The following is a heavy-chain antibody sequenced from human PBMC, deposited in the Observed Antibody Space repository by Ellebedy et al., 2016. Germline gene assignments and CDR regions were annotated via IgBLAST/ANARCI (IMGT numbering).Heavy chain of an antibody. CDR3: ASTDLTTADY. CDR1: GFTFSSYA. J-gene: IGHJ4*02. V-gene: IGHV3-30*04. Sequence: GGSLRLSXAASGFTFSSYAMHWVRQAPGKGLEWVAIISFGGGDVKYYTDSVKGRFTISRDNSKSILYLQMNSLRAEDTAVYYCASTDLTTADYWGQGTLVTVSS. D-gene: IGHD4-17*01. CDR2: ISFGGGDVK.